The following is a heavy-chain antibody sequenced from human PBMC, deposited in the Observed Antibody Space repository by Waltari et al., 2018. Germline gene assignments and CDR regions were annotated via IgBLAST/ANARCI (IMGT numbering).Heavy chain of an antibody. V-gene: IGHV4-39*07. D-gene: IGHD6-19*01. J-gene: IGHJ6*02. CDR3: ARGGEQWLVTSYYYYGMDV. Sequence: QLQLQESGPGLVKPSETLSLTCTVSGGSISSSSYYWGWIRQPPGKGLEWIGSIYYSGSTYYNPSLKSRVTISVDTSKNQFSLKLSSVTAADTAVYYCARGGEQWLVTSYYYYGMDVWGQGTTVTVSS. CDR2: IYYSGST. CDR1: GGSISSSSYY.